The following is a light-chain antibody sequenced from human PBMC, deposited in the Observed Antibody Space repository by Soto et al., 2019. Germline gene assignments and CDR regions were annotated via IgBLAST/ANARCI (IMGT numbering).Light chain of an antibody. CDR2: DAS. CDR1: QSISSY. V-gene: IGKV3-11*01. Sequence: EIVLTQSPATLSLPPGERATLSCRASQSISSYLAWYQQKPGQAPRLLIYDASNRAAGTPARFSGSGSGTDFSLTINSLEPEDFAVYYCQQRSNWPRTFGKGTRVEIK. J-gene: IGKJ1*01. CDR3: QQRSNWPRT.